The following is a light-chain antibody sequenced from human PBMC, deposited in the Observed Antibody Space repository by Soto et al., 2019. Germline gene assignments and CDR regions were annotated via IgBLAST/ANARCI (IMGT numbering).Light chain of an antibody. V-gene: IGKV3-20*01. CDR1: QSVSNNY. Sequence: SVLTQSPGTLSLSPGERATLSCRASQSVSNNYLAWYQQKPGQAPRLLIYGASTRATGIPDRFSGSGSGTDFTLTISRLEPEDSAVYYCQQYGSSPTWTFGQGTKVDNK. CDR3: QQYGSSPTWT. J-gene: IGKJ1*01. CDR2: GAS.